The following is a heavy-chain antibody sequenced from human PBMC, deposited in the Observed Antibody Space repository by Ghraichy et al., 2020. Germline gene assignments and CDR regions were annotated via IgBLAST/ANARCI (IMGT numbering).Heavy chain of an antibody. CDR2: IIPIFGTA. CDR1: GGTFSSYA. Sequence: SVKVSCKASGGTFSSYAISWVRQAPGQGLEWMGGIIPIFGTANYAQKFQGRVTITADESTSTAYMELSSLRSEDTAVYYCARGWGFDQTIFGVVLDYWGQGTLVTVSS. CDR3: ARGWGFDQTIFGVVLDY. J-gene: IGHJ4*02. V-gene: IGHV1-69*13. D-gene: IGHD3-3*01.